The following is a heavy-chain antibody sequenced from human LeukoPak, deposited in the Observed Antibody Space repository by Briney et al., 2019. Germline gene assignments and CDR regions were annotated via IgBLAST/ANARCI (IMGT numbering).Heavy chain of an antibody. J-gene: IGHJ3*02. CDR2: IYYSGST. D-gene: IGHD1-1*01. CDR3: ARDRGSYYAFDI. V-gene: IGHV4-59*01. Sequence: SETLSLTCTVSGASISSYYWSWIRQPPGKGLEWIGHIYYSGSTNYNPSLKSRVTISVDTSKNQFSLKLSSMTAADTAMYYCARDRGSYYAFDIWAKGQWSPSLQ. CDR1: GASISSYY.